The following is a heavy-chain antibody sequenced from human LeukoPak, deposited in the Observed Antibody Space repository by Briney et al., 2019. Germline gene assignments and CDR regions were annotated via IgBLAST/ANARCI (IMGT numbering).Heavy chain of an antibody. V-gene: IGHV1-18*01. Sequence: GASVKVSCKASGYTFTSYGISWVRQAPGQGLEWMGWISAYNGNTNYAQKLQGRVTMTTDTSTSTAYMELRSMRSDDTAVYYCAIRRKDRRYGDYVGGAFDIWGQGTMVTVSS. CDR2: ISAYNGNT. CDR3: AIRRKDRRYGDYVGGAFDI. D-gene: IGHD4-17*01. J-gene: IGHJ3*02. CDR1: GYTFTSYG.